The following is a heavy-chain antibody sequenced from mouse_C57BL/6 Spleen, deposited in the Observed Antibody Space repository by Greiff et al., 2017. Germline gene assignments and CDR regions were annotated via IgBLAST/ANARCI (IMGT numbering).Heavy chain of an antibody. CDR2: IYPGDGDT. CDR1: GYAFSSYW. D-gene: IGHD2-4*01. V-gene: IGHV1-80*01. CDR3: ARSTMITRYFDV. Sequence: QVQLQQSGAELVKPGASVKISCKASGYAFSSYWMNWVKQRPGKGLEWIGQIYPGDGDTNYNGKFKGKATLTADKSSSTAYMQLSSLTSEDSAVYFCARSTMITRYFDVWGTGTTVTVSS. J-gene: IGHJ1*03.